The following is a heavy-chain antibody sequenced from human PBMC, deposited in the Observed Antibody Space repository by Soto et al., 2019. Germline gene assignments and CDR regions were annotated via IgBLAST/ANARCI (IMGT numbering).Heavy chain of an antibody. CDR3: ARTIAARVYYYMDV. J-gene: IGHJ6*03. CDR2: IIPIFGKT. CDR1: GGTFSSYA. Sequence: SVKVSCKASGGTFSSYAISWVRQAPGQGLEWMGGIIPIFGKTSYAQKFQGRVTITTNNSMSTAYMELSSLRSEDTAVYYCARTIAARVYYYMDVWGKGTTVTVSS. D-gene: IGHD6-6*01. V-gene: IGHV1-69*05.